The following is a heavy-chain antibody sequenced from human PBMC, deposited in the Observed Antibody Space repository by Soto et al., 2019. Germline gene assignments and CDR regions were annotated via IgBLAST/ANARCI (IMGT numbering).Heavy chain of an antibody. Sequence: PSETLSLTCAVSGDSISSSRYYWTWIRQPPGGGPERIGSGTTYYNPSLGGRATISVDTSKNQFSLILTSVTAADTAVYYCATYGGDTGRFDYWGQGILVTVAS. J-gene: IGHJ4*02. CDR2: SGTT. CDR3: ATYGGDTGRFDY. V-gene: IGHV4-39*01. D-gene: IGHD4-17*01. CDR1: GDSISSSRYY.